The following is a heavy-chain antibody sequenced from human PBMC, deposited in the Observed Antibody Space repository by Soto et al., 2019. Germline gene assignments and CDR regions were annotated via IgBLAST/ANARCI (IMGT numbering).Heavy chain of an antibody. J-gene: IGHJ6*02. D-gene: IGHD3-16*01. CDR2: TSYDGTNK. Sequence: PGECLKISCAGSGFAFSNYALSWVRQAPGKGLEWVAATSYDGTNKYYADSVKGRFTISRDNAKSSLYLQMNSLRAEDAAVYYCARDRDSDTFFPYFYGMDVWGQGTTLTVSS. V-gene: IGHV3-30-3*01. CDR1: GFAFSNYA. CDR3: ARDRDSDTFFPYFYGMDV.